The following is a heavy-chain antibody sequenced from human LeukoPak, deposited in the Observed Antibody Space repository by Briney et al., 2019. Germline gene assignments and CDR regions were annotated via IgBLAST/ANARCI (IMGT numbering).Heavy chain of an antibody. Sequence: PSETLSLTCTVSGGSISSSSYYWGWIRQPPGKGLEWIGSIYYSGSTYYNPSLKSRVTISVDTSKNQFSLKLSSVTAADTAVYYCARRSGVRVAGATHTYYFDYWGQGTLVTVSS. CDR3: ARRSGVRVAGATHTYYFDY. CDR2: IYYSGST. V-gene: IGHV4-39*01. D-gene: IGHD1-26*01. J-gene: IGHJ4*02. CDR1: GGSISSSSYY.